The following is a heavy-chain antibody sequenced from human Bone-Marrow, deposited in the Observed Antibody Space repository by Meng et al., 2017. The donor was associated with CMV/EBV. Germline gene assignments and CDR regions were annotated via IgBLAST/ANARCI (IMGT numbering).Heavy chain of an antibody. CDR2: INHSGST. D-gene: IGHD1-20*01. J-gene: IGHJ4*02. CDR3: ARVVLSITGTIFDY. V-gene: IGHV4-34*01. Sequence: SETLSLTCAVYGGSFSGYYWSWIRQPPGKGLEWIGEINHSGSTNYNPSLKSRVTISVDTSKIQFSLKLSSVTAADTAVYYCARVVLSITGTIFDYWGQGTLVTVAS. CDR1: GGSFSGYY.